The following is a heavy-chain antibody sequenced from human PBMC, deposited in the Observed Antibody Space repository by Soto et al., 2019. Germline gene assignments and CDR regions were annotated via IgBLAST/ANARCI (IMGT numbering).Heavy chain of an antibody. J-gene: IGHJ6*02. CDR3: ARDGDSSYGMDV. CDR2: IIPTHGIA. Sequence: QVQLVQSGAEVKKPGSSVKVSCKASGGTFTSHSISWVRQAPGQVLEWMGRIIPTHGIANYAQKFQGRVTISADKSMITAYMELSCLRSGDTAVYYCARDGDSSYGMDVWGRGTTVTCSS. V-gene: IGHV1-69*08. CDR1: GGTFTSHS. D-gene: IGHD2-15*01.